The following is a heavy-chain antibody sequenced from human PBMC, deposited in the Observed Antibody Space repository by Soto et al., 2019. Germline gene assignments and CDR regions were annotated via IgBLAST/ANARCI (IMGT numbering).Heavy chain of an antibody. V-gene: IGHV4-4*07. CDR1: GGSISSYY. D-gene: IGHD5-18*01. Sequence: SETLSLTCTVSGGSISSYYYTWIRQPAGKGLEWIGRIYASGTTNYNPSLNSRVTMSVDTSKNQFSLNLSSVTAADAAVYYCAVGPMTWIQFMDVWGQGTTVTVSS. J-gene: IGHJ6*02. CDR3: AVGPMTWIQFMDV. CDR2: IYASGTT.